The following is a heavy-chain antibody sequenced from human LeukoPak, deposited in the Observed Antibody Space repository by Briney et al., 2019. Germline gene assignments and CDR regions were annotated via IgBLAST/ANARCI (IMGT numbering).Heavy chain of an antibody. CDR1: GVSISSYY. J-gene: IGHJ3*02. D-gene: IGHD2-15*01. V-gene: IGHV4-59*01. CDR2: IYYSGST. Sequence: NSSETLSLTCTVSGVSISSYYWSWVRQPPGKGLEWIGYIYYSGSTNYNPSLKSRVTISVDTSKNQFSLKLSSVTAADTAVYYCARDWPQYCSGGSCYGEANAFDIWGQGTMVTVSS. CDR3: ARDWPQYCSGGSCYGEANAFDI.